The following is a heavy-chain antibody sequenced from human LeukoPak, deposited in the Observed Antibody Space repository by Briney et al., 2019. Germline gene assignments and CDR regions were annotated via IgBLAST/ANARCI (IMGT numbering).Heavy chain of an antibody. J-gene: IGHJ3*02. CDR3: ARDGYNGVHDAFDI. D-gene: IGHD5-24*01. CDR2: ISYDGSNK. V-gene: IGHV3-30-3*01. CDR1: GFTFSGYA. Sequence: GGSLRLSCAASGFTFSGYAMHWVRQAPGKGLEWVAVISYDGSNKYYADSVKGRFTISRDNSKNTLYLQMNSLRAEDTAVYYCARDGYNGVHDAFDIWGQGTMVTVSS.